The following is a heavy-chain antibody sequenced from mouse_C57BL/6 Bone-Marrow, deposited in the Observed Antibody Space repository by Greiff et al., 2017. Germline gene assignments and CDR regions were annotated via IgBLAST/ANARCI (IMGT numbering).Heavy chain of an antibody. D-gene: IGHD2-3*01. CDR3: ASGDGYYPAWFAY. CDR1: GYSITSGYY. Sequence: EVKVEESGPGLVKPSQSLSLTCSVTGYSITSGYYWNWIRQFPGNKLEWMGYISYDGSNNYNPSLKNRISITRDTSKNQFFLKLNSVTTEDTATYYCASGDGYYPAWFAYWGQGTLVTVSA. J-gene: IGHJ3*01. CDR2: ISYDGSN. V-gene: IGHV3-6*01.